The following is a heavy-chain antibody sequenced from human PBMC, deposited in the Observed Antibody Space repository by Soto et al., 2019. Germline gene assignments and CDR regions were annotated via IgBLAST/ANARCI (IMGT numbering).Heavy chain of an antibody. Sequence: PGGSLRLSCAASGFTFSSYGMHWVRQAPGKGLEWVAVIWYDGSNKYYADSVKGRFTISRDNSKNTLYLQMNSLRAEDTAVYYCARDGEIAASGGYYFDYWGQGTLVTVSS. D-gene: IGHD6-6*01. V-gene: IGHV3-33*01. CDR3: ARDGEIAASGGYYFDY. J-gene: IGHJ4*02. CDR2: IWYDGSNK. CDR1: GFTFSSYG.